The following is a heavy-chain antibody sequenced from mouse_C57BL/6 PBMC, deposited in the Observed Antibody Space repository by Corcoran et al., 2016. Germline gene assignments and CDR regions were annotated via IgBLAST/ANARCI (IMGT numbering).Heavy chain of an antibody. D-gene: IGHD6-1*01. CDR2: INTYSGVP. J-gene: IGHJ4*01. Sequence: QIQLVQSGPELKKPGETVKISCKASGYTFTNYGMSWVKQAPGKGLKWMGWINTYSGVPTYADDFKGRFAFSLETSASTAYLQINNLKNEDTATYFCAREPFAMDYWGQGTSVTVSS. V-gene: IGHV9-3*01. CDR3: AREPFAMDY. CDR1: GYTFTNYG.